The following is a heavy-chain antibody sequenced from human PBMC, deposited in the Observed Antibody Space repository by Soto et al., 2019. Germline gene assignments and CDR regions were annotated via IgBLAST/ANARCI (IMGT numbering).Heavy chain of an antibody. D-gene: IGHD3-3*01. CDR1: GGTFSSYT. Sequence: SVKVSCKASGGTFSSYTISWVRQAPGQGLEWMGRIIPILGIANYAQKFQGRVTITADKSTSTAYMELSSLRSEDTAVYYCARVVAYDFWSGPLDYWGQGTLVTVS. CDR2: IIPILGIA. CDR3: ARVVAYDFWSGPLDY. V-gene: IGHV1-69*02. J-gene: IGHJ4*02.